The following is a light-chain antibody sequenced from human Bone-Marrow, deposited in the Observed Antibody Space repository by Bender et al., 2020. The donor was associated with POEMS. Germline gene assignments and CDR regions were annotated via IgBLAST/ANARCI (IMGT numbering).Light chain of an antibody. Sequence: QSALTQPASVSGSPGQSITISCTGTSSDVGSYNLVSWYQQYPGKAPKLMIYEVSKRPSGVSNRFSGSKSGNTASLTISGLQPEDEADYYCCSYARSGTIFGGGTKLTVL. CDR2: EVS. V-gene: IGLV2-23*02. CDR3: CSYARSGTI. J-gene: IGLJ2*01. CDR1: SSDVGSYNL.